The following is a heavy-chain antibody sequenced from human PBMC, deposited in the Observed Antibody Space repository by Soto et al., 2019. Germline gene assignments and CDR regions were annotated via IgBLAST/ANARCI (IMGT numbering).Heavy chain of an antibody. CDR1: GYSFTSYW. CDR3: ARHHYDFWSGYNYYMDV. D-gene: IGHD3-3*01. V-gene: IGHV5-51*01. CDR2: IYPGDSDT. J-gene: IGHJ6*03. Sequence: RGESLKISCQGSGYSFTSYWIGWVRQMPGKGLEWMGIIYPGDSDTRYSPSFQGQVTISADKSISTAYLQWSSLKASDTAMYYCARHHYDFWSGYNYYMDVWGKGTTVTVSS.